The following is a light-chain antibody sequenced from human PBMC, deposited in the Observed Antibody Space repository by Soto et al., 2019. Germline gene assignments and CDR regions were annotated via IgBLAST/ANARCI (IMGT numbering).Light chain of an antibody. CDR3: LQTFTTHIT. CDR2: FSY. CDR1: QNIADY. J-gene: IGKJ4*01. Sequence: DIQMTQSPSSLSASAGDTVTITCRASQNIADYLSWYQQKPGKAPKLLMYFSYSLHDGVSSRFSGDGSGTAFTLTITGLQPEAFATYYCLQTFTTHITFGGGTTVAV. V-gene: IGKV1-39*01.